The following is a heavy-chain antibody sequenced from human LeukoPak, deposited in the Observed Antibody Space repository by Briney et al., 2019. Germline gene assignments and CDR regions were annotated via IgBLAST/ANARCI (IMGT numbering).Heavy chain of an antibody. CDR3: AKDGDSFVTQYYYDSSGHIDY. CDR2: ISYDGSNK. CDR1: GFTFSNYG. D-gene: IGHD3-22*01. J-gene: IGHJ4*02. Sequence: PGGSLRLSCAASGFTFSNYGMHWVRQAPGKGLEWVAVISYDGSNKYYADSVKGRFTISRDNSKNTLYLQMNSLRAEDTAVYYCAKDGDSFVTQYYYDSSGHIDYWGQGTLVTVSS. V-gene: IGHV3-30*18.